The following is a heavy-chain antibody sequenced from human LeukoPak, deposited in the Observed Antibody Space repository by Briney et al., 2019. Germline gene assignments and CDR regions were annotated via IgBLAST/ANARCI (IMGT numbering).Heavy chain of an antibody. CDR1: GFTFITYA. V-gene: IGHV3-30*04. J-gene: IGHJ4*02. CDR2: ISYDGSNK. D-gene: IGHD5-18*01. CDR3: ARDQYSYGYRGYFDY. Sequence: PGGSLRLSCAASGFTFITYAMHWVRQAPGKGLEWVAVISYDGSNKDYADSVKGRFTISRDNSKNTLYLQMNSLRAEDTAVYYCARDQYSYGYRGYFDYWGQGTLVTVSS.